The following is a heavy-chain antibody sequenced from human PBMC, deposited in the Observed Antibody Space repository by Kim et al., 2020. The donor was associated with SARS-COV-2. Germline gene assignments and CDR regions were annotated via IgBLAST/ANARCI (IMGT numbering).Heavy chain of an antibody. D-gene: IGHD3-10*01. CDR1: GGSFSGYY. Sequence: SETLSLTCAVYGGSFSGYYWSWIRQPPGKGLEWIGEINHSGSTNYNPSLKSRVTISVDTSKNQFSLKLSPVTAADTAVYYCARKSGNYYGMDVWDQGTTVTVSS. J-gene: IGHJ6*02. V-gene: IGHV4-34*01. CDR3: ARKSGNYYGMDV. CDR2: INHSGST.